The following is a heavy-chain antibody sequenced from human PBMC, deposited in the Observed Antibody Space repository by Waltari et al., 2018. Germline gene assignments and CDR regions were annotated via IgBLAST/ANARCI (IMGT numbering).Heavy chain of an antibody. D-gene: IGHD1-26*01. J-gene: IGHJ6*02. Sequence: EVQLVESGGGLVQPGGSLRLSCAASGFTFSSYSMNWVRQAPGKGLEWVSYISSSSTIYYADSVKGRFTISGDNAKNSLYLQMNSLRAEDTAVYYCARDGGGSYSYYYGMDVWGQGTTVTVSS. CDR1: GFTFSSYS. CDR3: ARDGGGSYSYYYGMDV. CDR2: ISSSSTI. V-gene: IGHV3-48*01.